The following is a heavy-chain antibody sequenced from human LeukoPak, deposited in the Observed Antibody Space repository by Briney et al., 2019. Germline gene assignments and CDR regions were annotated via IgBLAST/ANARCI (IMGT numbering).Heavy chain of an antibody. D-gene: IGHD6-19*01. CDR1: GFTFTNYW. Sequence: PGGSLRLSCAGSGFTFTNYWMNWVRQAPGKGLEWVANIKEDGSQIYYVDSVKGRFTISRDNAKNSVYLQMNSLRAEDTAVYYCAGSSGWLFDYWGQGTPVAVSS. V-gene: IGHV3-7*01. CDR3: AGSSGWLFDY. CDR2: IKEDGSQI. J-gene: IGHJ4*02.